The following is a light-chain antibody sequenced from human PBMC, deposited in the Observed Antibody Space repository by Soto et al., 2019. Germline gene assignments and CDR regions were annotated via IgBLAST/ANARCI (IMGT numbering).Light chain of an antibody. CDR2: DAS. J-gene: IGKJ3*01. V-gene: IGKV1-5*01. CDR1: QSISSW. Sequence: DIQMTQSPSTLSASVGDRVTITCRASQSISSWLAWYQQKPGKAPKLLIYDASSLEIGVPSRFSGSGSGTEFTLTISSLQPDDFATYYCQQYNSYWTFGPGTKVDIK. CDR3: QQYNSYWT.